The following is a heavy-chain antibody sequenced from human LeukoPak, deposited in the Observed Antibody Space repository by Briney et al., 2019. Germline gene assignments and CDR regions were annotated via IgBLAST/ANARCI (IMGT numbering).Heavy chain of an antibody. J-gene: IGHJ4*02. D-gene: IGHD3-16*02. CDR2: IYYSGST. CDR1: GGSISSSSYY. Sequence: PSETLSLTCTVSGGSISSSSYYWGWIRQPPGEGLEWIGSIYYSGSTYYNPSLKSRVTISVDTSKNQFSLKLSSVTAADTAVYYCASSHYDYVWGSYRSYDYWGQGTLVTVSS. V-gene: IGHV4-39*01. CDR3: ASSHYDYVWGSYRSYDY.